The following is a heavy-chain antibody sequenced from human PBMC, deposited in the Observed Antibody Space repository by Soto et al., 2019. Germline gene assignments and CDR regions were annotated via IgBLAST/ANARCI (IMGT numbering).Heavy chain of an antibody. CDR1: GGSISSSSYY. J-gene: IGHJ6*02. CDR2: IYYSGST. Sequence: SETLSLTCTVSGGSISSSSYYWGWIRQPPGKGLEWIGSIYYSGSTYYNPSLKSRVTISVDTSKNQFSLRLSSVTAADTAVYYCARPYGDYPGYYGMDVWGQGTTVTVSS. D-gene: IGHD4-17*01. CDR3: ARPYGDYPGYYGMDV. V-gene: IGHV4-39*01.